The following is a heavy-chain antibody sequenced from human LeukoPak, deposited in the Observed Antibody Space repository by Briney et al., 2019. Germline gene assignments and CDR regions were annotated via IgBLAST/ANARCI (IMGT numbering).Heavy chain of an antibody. D-gene: IGHD6-6*01. CDR3: ARGPSYNWFDP. CDR1: GGSISSGSYY. Sequence: SQTLSLTCTVSGGSISSGSYYWSWIRRPAGKGLEWIGRIYTSGSTNYNPSLKSRVTISVDTSKNQFSLKLSSVTAADTAVYYCARGPSYNWFDPWGQGTLVTVSS. J-gene: IGHJ5*02. CDR2: IYTSGST. V-gene: IGHV4-61*02.